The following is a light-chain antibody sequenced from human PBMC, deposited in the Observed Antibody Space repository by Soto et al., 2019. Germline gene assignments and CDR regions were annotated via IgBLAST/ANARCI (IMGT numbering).Light chain of an antibody. CDR1: HSISSN. J-gene: IGKJ5*01. V-gene: IGKV3-15*01. CDR2: GAS. Sequence: EVVMTQSQTTLSVSPWERSTLSFRASHSISSNLAWYQQKPGQAPRLLIFGASTRATGTPARFSGSGSGTEFTLTISSLQSEDFAVYYCQHYYNWPRTFGQGTRLEI. CDR3: QHYYNWPRT.